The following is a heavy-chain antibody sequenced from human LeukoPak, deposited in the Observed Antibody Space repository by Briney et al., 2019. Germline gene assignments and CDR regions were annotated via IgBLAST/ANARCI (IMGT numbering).Heavy chain of an antibody. CDR1: EFTFSSNW. Sequence: GGSLRLSCVVSEFTFSSNWGNWVRQAPGKGLEWVANIKSDGSEKYYADSVKGRFTISRDNAKNSLYLQMNSLKAEDTAVYYCASGSGWRQLYWGQGTLVTVSP. CDR3: ASGSGWRQLY. D-gene: IGHD5-24*01. CDR2: IKSDGSEK. V-gene: IGHV3-7*01. J-gene: IGHJ4*02.